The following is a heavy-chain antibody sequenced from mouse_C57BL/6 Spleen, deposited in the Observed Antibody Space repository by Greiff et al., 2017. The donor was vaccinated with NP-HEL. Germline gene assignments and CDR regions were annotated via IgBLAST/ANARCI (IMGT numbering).Heavy chain of an antibody. D-gene: IGHD2-3*01. Sequence: QVQLQQSGPGLVQPSQSLSITCTVSGFSLTSYGVHWVRQSPGKGLEWLGVIWSGGSTDYNAAFISRLSISKDNSKSQVFFKMNSLQADDTAIYYCARTRGGWLLLYAYWGQGTLVTVSA. CDR3: ARTRGGWLLLYAY. V-gene: IGHV2-2*01. CDR2: IWSGGST. J-gene: IGHJ3*01. CDR1: GFSLTSYG.